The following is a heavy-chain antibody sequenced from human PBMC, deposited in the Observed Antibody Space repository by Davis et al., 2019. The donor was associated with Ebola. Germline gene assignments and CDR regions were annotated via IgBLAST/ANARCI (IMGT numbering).Heavy chain of an antibody. D-gene: IGHD1-26*01. CDR2: IIPIFGTA. V-gene: IGHV1-69*06. CDR1: GGTFSNYA. CDR3: ARVGWELQHGMDV. J-gene: IGHJ6*02. Sequence: AASVKVSCKASGGTFSNYAISWVRQAPGQGLEWMGGIIPIFGTANYAQKFQGRVTITADKSTSTAYMELSSLRSEDTAVYYCARVGWELQHGMDVWGQGTTVTVSS.